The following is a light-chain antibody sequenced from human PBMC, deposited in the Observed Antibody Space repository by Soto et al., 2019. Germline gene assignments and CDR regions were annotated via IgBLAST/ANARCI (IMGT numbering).Light chain of an antibody. J-gene: IGKJ2*01. CDR2: GAS. CDR3: HQYGSSLWT. Sequence: ETVLTQSPGTLSLSPGERATLSCRASQSVASSYLAWYQQKPGQAPRLLIYGASSRATGIPDRFSGSGSGADFTLTISRLEPEDFAVYYCHQYGSSLWTFGQGTRLEIK. V-gene: IGKV3-20*01. CDR1: QSVASSY.